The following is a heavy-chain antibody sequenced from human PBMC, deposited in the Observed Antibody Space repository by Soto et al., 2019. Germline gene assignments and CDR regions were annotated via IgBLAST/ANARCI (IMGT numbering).Heavy chain of an antibody. J-gene: IGHJ4*02. CDR3: ARSRYFDWLPLDS. CDR1: GGSISTSNW. V-gene: IGHV4-4*02. Sequence: QVQLQESGPGLVKPSGTLSLTCAVSGGSISTSNWWAWVRQSPGKGLEWLGEVYHSGDTNYNPSLKSRVTLSVDYPKNQFSLKLTSVTAADTAVYFCARSRYFDWLPLDSWGQGTLVTVSS. D-gene: IGHD3-9*01. CDR2: VYHSGDT.